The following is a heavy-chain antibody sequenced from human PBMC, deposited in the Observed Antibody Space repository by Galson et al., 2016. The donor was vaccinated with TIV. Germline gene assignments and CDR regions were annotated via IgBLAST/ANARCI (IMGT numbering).Heavy chain of an antibody. CDR2: IWSDGSYK. CDR3: AKGLTPSGGDFLIDV. D-gene: IGHD2-21*02. V-gene: IGHV3-33*06. Sequence: SLRLSCAASGFTFSTYGMHWVRRSPGKGLEWVGIIWSDGSYKYYGDSVKGRFTISRDNSNNTLYLQMNSLRAEDAAVYYCAKGLTPSGGDFLIDVWGKGTTVTVSS. CDR1: GFTFSTYG. J-gene: IGHJ6*03.